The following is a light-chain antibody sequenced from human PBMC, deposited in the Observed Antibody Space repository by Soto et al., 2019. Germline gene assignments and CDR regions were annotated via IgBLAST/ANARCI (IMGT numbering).Light chain of an antibody. CDR2: SNN. V-gene: IGLV1-44*01. CDR3: AAWDDSLNGGV. CDR1: SSNIGSNT. Sequence: QSVLTQPPSASGTPGQRVTISCSGSSSNIGSNTVNWYQQLPGTAPKLLIYSNNQRSSGVPDRFSGSKSGTSASLAISGLQSEDEADYYCAAWDDSLNGGVFGGGTKVTVL. J-gene: IGLJ3*02.